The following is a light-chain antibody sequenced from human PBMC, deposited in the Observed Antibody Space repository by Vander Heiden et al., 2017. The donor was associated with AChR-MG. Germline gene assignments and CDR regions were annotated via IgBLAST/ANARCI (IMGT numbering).Light chain of an antibody. J-gene: IGKJ1*01. Sequence: DVQMTQCPSTLSASAGERVIITCRASQRVSKWLAWYQQKPGKAPKVLIYEASKLKRGVPSRFNGSGSGEEFTLTSSSLQPDDFATYYRQHYTSYCTFGQGTKVE. CDR1: QRVSKW. CDR3: QHYTSYCT. V-gene: IGKV1-5*01. CDR2: EAS.